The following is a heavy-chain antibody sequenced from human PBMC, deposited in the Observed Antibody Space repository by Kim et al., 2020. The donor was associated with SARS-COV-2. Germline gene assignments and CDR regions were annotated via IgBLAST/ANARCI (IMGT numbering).Heavy chain of an antibody. CDR3: AREDYYDSSCPEGIDY. Sequence: SQTLSLTCAISGDSVSSNSAAWNWIRQSPSRGLEWLGRTYYRSKWYNDYAVSVKSRITINPDTSKNHFSLQLNSVTPEDTTVYYCAREDYYDSSCPEGIDYWGPGALVTVSS. D-gene: IGHD3-22*01. J-gene: IGHJ4*02. CDR2: TYYRSKWYN. CDR1: GDSVSSNSAA. V-gene: IGHV6-1*01.